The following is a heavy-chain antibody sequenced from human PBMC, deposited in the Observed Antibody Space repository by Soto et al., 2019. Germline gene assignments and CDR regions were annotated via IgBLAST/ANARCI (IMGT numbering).Heavy chain of an antibody. CDR3: AKGTDYYDSSGYYLIDD. CDR1: GFTFSSYA. Sequence: GGSLRLSCAASGFTFSSYAMSWVRQAPGKGLEWVSAISGSGGSTYYADSVKGRFTISRDNSKNTLYLQMNSLRAEDTAVYYCAKGTDYYDSSGYYLIDDWGQGTLVTVSS. J-gene: IGHJ4*02. V-gene: IGHV3-23*01. D-gene: IGHD3-22*01. CDR2: ISGSGGST.